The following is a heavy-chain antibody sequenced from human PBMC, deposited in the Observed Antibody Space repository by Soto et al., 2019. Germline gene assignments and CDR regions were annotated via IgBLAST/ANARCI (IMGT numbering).Heavy chain of an antibody. J-gene: IGHJ6*02. CDR3: ARDNDRLQLGGNYFYILDV. V-gene: IGHV1-69*14. Sequence: QVQLVQSGAEMQEPGSSVKVSCKTSGGTFSSSAISWLRQAPGQGLEWMGGIIPLFRTPDYAQKFQGRVTIAADTYTSTAYMEVSSLRSEDTAVYYCARDNDRLQLGGNYFYILDVWGQGATITGSS. CDR2: IIPLFRTP. CDR1: GGTFSSSA. D-gene: IGHD4-4*01.